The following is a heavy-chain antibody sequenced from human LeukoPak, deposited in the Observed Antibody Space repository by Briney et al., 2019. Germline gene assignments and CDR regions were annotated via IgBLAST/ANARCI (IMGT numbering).Heavy chain of an antibody. J-gene: IGHJ3*02. V-gene: IGHV3-48*03. Sequence: GGSLRLSRAASGFTFGNFEMNWVRQAPGKGLEWLSYISSSGSTKYYADSVKGRFTISRDNAKNSLYLQMISLRAEDTAVYYCARDLGDYVGYDAFDIWGQGTMVTVSS. CDR2: ISSSGSTK. CDR3: ARDLGDYVGYDAFDI. CDR1: GFTFGNFE. D-gene: IGHD4-17*01.